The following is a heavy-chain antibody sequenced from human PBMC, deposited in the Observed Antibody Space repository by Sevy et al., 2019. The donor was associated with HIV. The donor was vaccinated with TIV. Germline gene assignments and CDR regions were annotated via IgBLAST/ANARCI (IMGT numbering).Heavy chain of an antibody. V-gene: IGHV1-18*01. CDR1: GYTFTSYG. J-gene: IGHJ4*02. Sequence: ASVKVPYKASGYTFTSYGITWVRQAPGQGLEWMGWISAYNANTNYAQKLQGRVTMTTDTSTSTAYMELRSLRSDDTAVYYCAREKDPYCGGDCYYGYWGQGTLVTVSS. D-gene: IGHD2-21*02. CDR3: AREKDPYCGGDCYYGY. CDR2: ISAYNANT.